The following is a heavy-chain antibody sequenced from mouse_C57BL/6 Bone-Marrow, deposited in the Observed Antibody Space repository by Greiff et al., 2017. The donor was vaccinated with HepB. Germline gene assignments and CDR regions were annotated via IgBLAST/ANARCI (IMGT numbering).Heavy chain of an antibody. J-gene: IGHJ3*01. CDR2: IYPGDGDT. D-gene: IGHD2-4*01. CDR3: ARRYYDYDGWFAY. Sequence: VQLQQSGPELVKPGASVKISCTASGYAFSSSWMNWVKQRPGKGLEWIGRIYPGDGDTNYTGKFKGKATLTADKSSSTAYMQLSSLTSEDSAVYFCARRYYDYDGWFAYWGQGTLVTGSA. V-gene: IGHV1-82*01. CDR1: GYAFSSSW.